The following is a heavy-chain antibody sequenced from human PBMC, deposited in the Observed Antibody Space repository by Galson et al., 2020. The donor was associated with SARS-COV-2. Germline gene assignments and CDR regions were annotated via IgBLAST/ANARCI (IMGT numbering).Heavy chain of an antibody. J-gene: IGHJ4*02. CDR1: GGSISSSSHY. CDR3: AREGSKIAVAGTRLDY. D-gene: IGHD6-19*01. CDR2: IYYTGST. Sequence: SETLSLTCTVSGGSISSSSHYWGWIRQPPGKGLEWIGSIYYTGSTYYNPSLKSRVTISVDTSKKQFSLRLRSVTAADTSVYCCAREGSKIAVAGTRLDYWGQGTLVTVSS. V-gene: IGHV4-39*02.